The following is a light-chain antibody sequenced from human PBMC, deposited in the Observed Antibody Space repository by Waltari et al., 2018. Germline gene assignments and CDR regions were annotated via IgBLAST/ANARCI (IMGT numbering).Light chain of an antibody. CDR2: GAS. CDR1: QVVANYN. CDR3: QQYGGSPLVT. Sequence: EIVLTQSPVTLSLSPGHRATVSCRASQVVANYNLAWYQQKPGQAPRLTIYGASSRATGIPDRFSGSGSGTDFTLSISRLEPEDFAVYFCQQYGGSPLVTFGPGTKVEIK. J-gene: IGKJ3*01. V-gene: IGKV3-20*01.